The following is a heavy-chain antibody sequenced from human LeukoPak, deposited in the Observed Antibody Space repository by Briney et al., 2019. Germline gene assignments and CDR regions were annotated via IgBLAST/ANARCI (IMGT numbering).Heavy chain of an antibody. V-gene: IGHV3-48*01. J-gene: IGHJ4*02. CDR2: ISSSSSTI. Sequence: PGGSLRLSCAASGFTFSSYSMSWVRQAPGKGLEWVSYISSSSSTIYYADSVKGRFTISRDNAKNSLYLQMNSLRAEDTAVYYCARGGYCSSTSCRNFDYWGQGTLVTVSS. D-gene: IGHD2-2*03. CDR3: ARGGYCSSTSCRNFDY. CDR1: GFTFSSYS.